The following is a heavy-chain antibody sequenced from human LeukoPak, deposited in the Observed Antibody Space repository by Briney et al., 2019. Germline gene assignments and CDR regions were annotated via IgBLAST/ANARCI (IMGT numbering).Heavy chain of an antibody. CDR3: ANYYYGSGSYSYYYGMDV. J-gene: IGHJ6*04. CDR2: ISGSGGST. V-gene: IGHV3-23*01. D-gene: IGHD3-10*01. Sequence: GGSLRLSCAASGFTFSSYAMSWVRQAPGKGLEWVSAISGSGGSTYYADSVKGRFTISRDNFKNTLYLQMNSLRAEDTAVYYCANYYYGSGSYSYYYGMDVWGKGTTVTVSS. CDR1: GFTFSSYA.